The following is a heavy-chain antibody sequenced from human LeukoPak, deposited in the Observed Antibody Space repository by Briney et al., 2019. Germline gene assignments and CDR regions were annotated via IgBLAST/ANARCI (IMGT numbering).Heavy chain of an antibody. CDR3: AHSSSSVPGNY. V-gene: IGHV3-21*01. Sequence: AGGSLRLSCAASGFTFSSYSMNWVRQAPGKGLEWVSSISSSSSYIYYADSVKGRFTISRDNAKNSLYLQMNSLRAEDTAVYYCAHSSSSVPGNYWGQGTLVTVSS. CDR1: GFTFSSYS. J-gene: IGHJ4*02. CDR2: ISSSSSYI. D-gene: IGHD6-6*01.